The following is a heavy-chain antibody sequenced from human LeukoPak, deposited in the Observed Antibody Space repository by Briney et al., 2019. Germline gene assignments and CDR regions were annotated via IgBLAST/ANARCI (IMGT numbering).Heavy chain of an antibody. D-gene: IGHD2-15*01. CDR1: GFTFNRYG. CDR3: ATGGRFYYDL. J-gene: IGHJ4*02. Sequence: GGSLRFSCAASGFTFNRYGMHWVRQAPGKGLEWVAVAYGDGTDKYYADSVKGRFTISKDLSQNRLYMQMNSLRAEDAAMYYCATGGRFYYDLWGQGTLVTVSS. V-gene: IGHV3-33*01. CDR2: AYGDGTDK.